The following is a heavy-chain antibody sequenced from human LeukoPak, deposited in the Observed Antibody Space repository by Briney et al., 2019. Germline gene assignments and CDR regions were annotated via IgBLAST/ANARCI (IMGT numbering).Heavy chain of an antibody. CDR3: ARQVVVAATRQGFDY. CDR2: INHSGST. CDR1: GGSFSGYY. D-gene: IGHD2-15*01. Sequence: SETLSLTCAVYGGSFSGYYWSWIRQPPGKGLEWIGEINHSGSTYYNPSLKSRVTISVDTSKNQFSLKLSSVTAADTAVYYCARQVVVAATRQGFDYWGQGTLVTVSS. V-gene: IGHV4-34*01. J-gene: IGHJ4*02.